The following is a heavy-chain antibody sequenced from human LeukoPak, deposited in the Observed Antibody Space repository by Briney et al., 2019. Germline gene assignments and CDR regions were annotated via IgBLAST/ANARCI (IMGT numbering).Heavy chain of an antibody. Sequence: GGSLRLSCAASGFTVSSNYMTWVRQAPGKGLEWVAVISYDGSNKYYADSVKGRFTISRDNSKNTLYLQMNSLRAEDTAVYYCARDIRQLVPLWYFDYWGQGTLVTVSS. D-gene: IGHD6-6*01. J-gene: IGHJ4*02. CDR2: ISYDGSNK. CDR1: GFTVSSNY. V-gene: IGHV3-30-3*01. CDR3: ARDIRQLVPLWYFDY.